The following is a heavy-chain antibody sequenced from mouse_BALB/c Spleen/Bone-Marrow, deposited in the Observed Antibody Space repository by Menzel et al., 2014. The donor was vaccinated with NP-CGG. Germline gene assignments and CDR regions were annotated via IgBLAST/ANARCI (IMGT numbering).Heavy chain of an antibody. CDR1: GFSLTSYG. D-gene: IGHD1-1*01. Sequence: VKLVESGPGLVAPSQSLSITCTVSGFSLTSYGVHWVRPPPGKGLEWLGVIWAGGSTNYNSALMSRLSISKDNPKSQVFLKMNSLQTDDTAMYYCARDSYGSRVFDYWGQGTTLTVSS. CDR3: ARDSYGSRVFDY. V-gene: IGHV2-9*02. CDR2: IWAGGST. J-gene: IGHJ2*01.